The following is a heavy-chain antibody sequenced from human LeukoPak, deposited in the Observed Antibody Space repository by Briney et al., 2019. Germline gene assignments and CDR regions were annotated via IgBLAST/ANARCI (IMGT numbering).Heavy chain of an antibody. CDR2: IIPILGIA. D-gene: IGHD6-19*01. J-gene: IGHJ4*02. CDR1: GGTFSSYA. Sequence: ASVKVSCKASGGTFSSYAISWVRQAPGQGLEWMGRIIPILGIANYAQKFQGRVTITADKSTSTAYMELSSLRSEDTAVYYCAKEGSGWYTPSDYWGQGTLVTVSS. V-gene: IGHV1-69*04. CDR3: AKEGSGWYTPSDY.